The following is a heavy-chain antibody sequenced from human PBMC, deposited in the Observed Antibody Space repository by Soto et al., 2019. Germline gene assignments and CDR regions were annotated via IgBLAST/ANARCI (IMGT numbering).Heavy chain of an antibody. D-gene: IGHD1-26*01. CDR3: AGGRYLRRYYFDY. J-gene: IGHJ4*02. CDR2: IYYSGNT. Sequence: SETLSLTCTVSGDSISSNYRSWIRQPPGKGLEWMGYIYYSGNTNYNPSLKSRVTISVDTSKNQFSLKLSSVTAADTAVYYCAGGRYLRRYYFDYWGQGTLVTVS. V-gene: IGHV4-59*01. CDR1: GDSISSNY.